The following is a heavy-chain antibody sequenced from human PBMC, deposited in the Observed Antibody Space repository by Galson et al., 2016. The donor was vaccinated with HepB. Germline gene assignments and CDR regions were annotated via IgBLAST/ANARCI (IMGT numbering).Heavy chain of an antibody. CDR3: ARGYNWIGGDGSALDS. CDR2: INAGSGDT. Sequence: SCKASGFTFSKFAMHWIRQAPGHRFEWMGKINAGSGDTKYPEEFQGRITITINTSARTVYLELTSLRSEDTATYYCARGYNWIGGDGSALDSWGQGTLVTVSS. V-gene: IGHV1-3*01. J-gene: IGHJ4*02. D-gene: IGHD1-20*01. CDR1: GFTFSKFA.